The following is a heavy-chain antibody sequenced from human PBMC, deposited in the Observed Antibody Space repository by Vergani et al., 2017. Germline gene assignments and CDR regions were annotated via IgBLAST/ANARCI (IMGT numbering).Heavy chain of an antibody. Sequence: EVQLLESGGGLAQPGGSLRLSCAASGFTFIMHAMSWVRQAPGKGLEWVSTLSASDRRTHYADSVKGRFTISRDNAKNSLHLQMNNLRAEDTAVYYCARQSRDVFCTNGVCPLGYWGQGALVTVSS. CDR1: GFTFIMHA. CDR2: LSASDRRT. CDR3: ARQSRDVFCTNGVCPLGY. D-gene: IGHD2-8*01. J-gene: IGHJ4*02. V-gene: IGHV3-23*01.